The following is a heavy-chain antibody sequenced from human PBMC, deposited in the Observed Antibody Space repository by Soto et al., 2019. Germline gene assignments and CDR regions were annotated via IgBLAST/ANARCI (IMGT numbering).Heavy chain of an antibody. J-gene: IGHJ6*02. Sequence: QVQLVQSGAEVKKPGSSVKVSCKASGGTFSSYAISWVRQAPGQGLEWMGGIIPIFGTANYAQKFQGRVTITADESTSTDYMELSSLRSEDTAVYYCASLVVVTAIGCMDVWGQGTTVTVSS. CDR3: ASLVVVTAIGCMDV. D-gene: IGHD2-21*02. V-gene: IGHV1-69*01. CDR1: GGTFSSYA. CDR2: IIPIFGTA.